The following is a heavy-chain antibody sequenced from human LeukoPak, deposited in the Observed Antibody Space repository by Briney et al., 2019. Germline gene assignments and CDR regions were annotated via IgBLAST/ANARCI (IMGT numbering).Heavy chain of an antibody. D-gene: IGHD2-2*02. V-gene: IGHV4-34*01. Sequence: PSETLFLTCVVSGGSFSGYYWSWIRQPPGKGLEWIGEINHGGRTNYSPSLKSRVTISVDTSKNQFSLNLSSVTAAVTAVYYCARGLELGYCSGASCYIWFDPWGQGTLVTVSS. CDR3: ARGLELGYCSGASCYIWFDP. CDR2: INHGGRT. J-gene: IGHJ5*02. CDR1: GGSFSGYY.